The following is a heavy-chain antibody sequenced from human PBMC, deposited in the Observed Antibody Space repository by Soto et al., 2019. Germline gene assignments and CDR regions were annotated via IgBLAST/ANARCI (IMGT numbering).Heavy chain of an antibody. D-gene: IGHD2-2*01. CDR2: INTSGGNT. V-gene: IGHV3-23*01. Sequence: EVQMLESGGGLVQPGGSLRLSCEASGFTFSSYAMSWVRQSPGKGLEWVSGINTSGGNTYYADSVRGRFTISKDNSKNTVYLQMKRLRAEDTDVYYCATNHRYHDEAVWGQGTTVTVSS. J-gene: IGHJ6*02. CDR1: GFTFSSYA. CDR3: ATNHRYHDEAV.